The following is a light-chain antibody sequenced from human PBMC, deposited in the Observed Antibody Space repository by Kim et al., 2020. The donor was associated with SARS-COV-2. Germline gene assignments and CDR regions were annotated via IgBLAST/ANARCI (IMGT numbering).Light chain of an antibody. Sequence: DIQMNQSPSTLSAFVGDRVTITCRASQSIDYWLAWYQQKPGKAPKLLIYDASTLESGVPSRFSGSGSGTEFTLTISSLQPDDFAYYYCQQYNTYSPYTFGQGTKLEI. V-gene: IGKV1-5*01. CDR1: QSIDYW. CDR3: QQYNTYSPYT. CDR2: DAS. J-gene: IGKJ2*01.